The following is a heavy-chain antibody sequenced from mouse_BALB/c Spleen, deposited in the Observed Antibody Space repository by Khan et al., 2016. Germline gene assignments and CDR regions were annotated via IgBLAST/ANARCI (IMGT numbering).Heavy chain of an antibody. V-gene: IGHV5-6-3*01. CDR1: GFTFSSYG. J-gene: IGHJ2*01. CDR3: AGKARTID. Sequence: EVELEEPGGGLVQPGGSLKLSCSASGFTFSSYGMFGVSQTPDKRLELVATINSNGCSTYYPDSVMGRLTISRDIAKHTLYLHMSRLKSEDTAMFYCAGKARTIDWGQGTTLTV. CDR2: INSNGCST.